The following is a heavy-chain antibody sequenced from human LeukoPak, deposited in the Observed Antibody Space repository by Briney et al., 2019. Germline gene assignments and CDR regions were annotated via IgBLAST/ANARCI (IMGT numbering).Heavy chain of an antibody. Sequence: SQTLSLTCAISGDSVSSNSAAWNWIRQSPSRGLEWLGRTYYRSKWYNDYAVSVKSRITINPDTSKNQFSLKLSSVTAADTAVYYCARAKEGFWSGYYYYFDYWGQGTLVTVSS. J-gene: IGHJ4*02. CDR1: GDSVSSNSAA. CDR2: TYYRSKWYN. V-gene: IGHV6-1*01. D-gene: IGHD3-3*01. CDR3: ARAKEGFWSGYYYYFDY.